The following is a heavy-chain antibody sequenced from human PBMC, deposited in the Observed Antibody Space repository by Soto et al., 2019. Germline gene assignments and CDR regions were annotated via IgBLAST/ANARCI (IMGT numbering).Heavy chain of an antibody. CDR1: GFPFTVFW. Sequence: PGGSLRLSCAASGFPFTVFWMSWVRRVPRKGLEWLANINQGGSETYYVDSVKGRFTISRDNAANLVYLEMNSLRAEDTAVYYCARDGPIQQLGQSYQFWGQGTLVTVSS. D-gene: IGHD4-4*01. J-gene: IGHJ1*01. CDR2: INQGGSET. CDR3: ARDGPIQQLGQSYQF. V-gene: IGHV3-7*01.